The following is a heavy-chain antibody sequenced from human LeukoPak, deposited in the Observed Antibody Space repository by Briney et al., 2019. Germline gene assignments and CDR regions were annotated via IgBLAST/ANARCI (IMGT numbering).Heavy chain of an antibody. Sequence: PGGSLRLSCAASGFTFDDYAMHWVRQAPGKGLEWVSLISGDGGSTYYAGSVKGRFTISRDNSKNSLYLQMNSLRTEDTALYYCAKDILSKSALYYFDYWGQGTLVTVSS. CDR2: ISGDGGST. CDR3: AKDILSKSALYYFDY. CDR1: GFTFDDYA. V-gene: IGHV3-43*02. J-gene: IGHJ4*02.